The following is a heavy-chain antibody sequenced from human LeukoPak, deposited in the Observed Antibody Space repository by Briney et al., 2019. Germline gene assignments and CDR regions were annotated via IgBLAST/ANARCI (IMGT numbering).Heavy chain of an antibody. CDR3: ARATPELNRPFDY. CDR1: GYTFTSYD. CDR2: MNPNSGNT. V-gene: IGHV1-8*01. J-gene: IGHJ4*02. D-gene: IGHD3-10*01. Sequence: GASVKVSCKASGYTFTSYDINWVRQATGQGLEWMGWMNPNSGNTGYAQKFQGRVTMTRNTSISTAYMELSSLRSGDTAVYYCARATPELNRPFDYWGQGTLVTVSS.